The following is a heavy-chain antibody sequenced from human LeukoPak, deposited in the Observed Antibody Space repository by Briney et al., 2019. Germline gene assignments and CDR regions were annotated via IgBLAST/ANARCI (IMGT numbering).Heavy chain of an antibody. CDR1: GYTFTSYG. J-gene: IGHJ4*02. Sequence: GASVKVSCKASGYTFTSYGISWVRQAPGQGREWMGWISAYNGNTNYAQKLQGRVTMTTDTSTSTAYMELRSLRSDDTAVYYCARVPAAISGNYFDYWGQGTLVTVSS. CDR2: ISAYNGNT. D-gene: IGHD2-2*02. CDR3: ARVPAAISGNYFDY. V-gene: IGHV1-18*01.